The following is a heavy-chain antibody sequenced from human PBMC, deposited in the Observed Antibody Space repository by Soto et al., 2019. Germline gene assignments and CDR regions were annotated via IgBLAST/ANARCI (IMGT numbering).Heavy chain of an antibody. CDR2: IYYSGST. CDR1: GGSISSSSYY. V-gene: IGHV4-39*01. D-gene: IGHD5-12*01. CDR3: ATPWESIGYNYGGAFDI. J-gene: IGHJ3*02. Sequence: QLQLQESGPGLVKPSETLSLTCTVSGGSISSSSYYWGWIRQPPGKGLEWIGSIYYSGSTNYNPSLKSRVAISVDTSENQFSLKLSSVTAADTAVYYCATPWESIGYNYGGAFDIWGQGTMVTVSS.